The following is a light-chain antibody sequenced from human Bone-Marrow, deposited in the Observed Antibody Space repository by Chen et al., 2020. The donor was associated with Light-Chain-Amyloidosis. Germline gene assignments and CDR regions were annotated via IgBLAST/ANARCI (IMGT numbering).Light chain of an antibody. V-gene: IGLV3-25*03. Sequence: SYELTQPTSVSVSPGQTARITCSGDDLPTKYAYWYQQKPGQDPVLVIHRDTEGPSGISERFSGTSSGTTATLTISGVQAEDEADYHCQSADSSGTYEVIFGGGTKLTVL. CDR1: DLPTKY. J-gene: IGLJ2*01. CDR2: RDT. CDR3: QSADSSGTYEVI.